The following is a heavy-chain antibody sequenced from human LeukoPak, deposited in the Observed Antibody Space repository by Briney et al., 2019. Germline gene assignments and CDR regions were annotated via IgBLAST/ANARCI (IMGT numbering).Heavy chain of an antibody. J-gene: IGHJ4*02. V-gene: IGHV5-51*01. CDR2: IYPGDSDT. CDR3: ARQDDGSGSYYNLDY. D-gene: IGHD3-10*01. Sequence: GESLKISCKGSGYSFTSYWIGWVRQMPGKGLEWMGIIYPGDSDTRYSPSFQGRVTISADKSIGTAYLQWSSLKASDTAMYYCARQDDGSGSYYNLDYWGQGTLVTVSS. CDR1: GYSFTSYW.